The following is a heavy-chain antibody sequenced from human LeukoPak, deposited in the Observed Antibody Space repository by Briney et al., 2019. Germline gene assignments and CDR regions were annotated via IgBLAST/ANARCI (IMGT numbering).Heavy chain of an antibody. CDR1: GFTFSSYA. CDR3: ARAAFAAGSTETFDP. D-gene: IGHD6-13*01. Sequence: GGSLRLSCAASGFTFSSYAMSWVRQAPGKGLEWVSAISGSGGSTYYADSAKGRFTISRDNSKNTLYLQMNSLRAEDTAVYYCARAAFAAGSTETFDPWGQGTRVTVSS. V-gene: IGHV3-23*01. J-gene: IGHJ5*02. CDR2: ISGSGGST.